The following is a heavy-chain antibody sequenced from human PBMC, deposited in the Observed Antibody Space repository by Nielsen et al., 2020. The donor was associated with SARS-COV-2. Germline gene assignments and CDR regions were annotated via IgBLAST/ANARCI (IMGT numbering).Heavy chain of an antibody. CDR2: IYPGHSDT. V-gene: IGHV5-51*01. J-gene: IGHJ5*02. D-gene: IGHD4-23*01. CDR3: ARQAVYGGNSKYWFDP. Sequence: KAPCKGSGYSFTSYWIGWVRQMPGKGLEWLGIIYPGHSDTRYSPSFQGQVTISADKSISTAYLQWSSLKASDTAMYYCARQAVYGGNSKYWFDPWGQGTLVTVSS. CDR1: GYSFTSYW.